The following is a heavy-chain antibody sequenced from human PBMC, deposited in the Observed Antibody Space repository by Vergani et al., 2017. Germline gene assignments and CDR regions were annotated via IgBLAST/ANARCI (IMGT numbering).Heavy chain of an antibody. V-gene: IGHV1-2*02. J-gene: IGHJ1*01. CDR1: GYTFSAYY. CDR2: INPNSGGT. CDR3: ARRYYDSSGHYFLYFHH. D-gene: IGHD3-22*01. Sequence: QVQLVQSGAEVKKPGASVKVSCKTSGYTFSAYYINWVRQAPGQGPEWMGWINPNSGGTNYAQKFQGRVTMTRDTSISTAYLELSNLRSDDTAVFYCARRYYDSSGHYFLYFHHWCQGTLVIVSS.